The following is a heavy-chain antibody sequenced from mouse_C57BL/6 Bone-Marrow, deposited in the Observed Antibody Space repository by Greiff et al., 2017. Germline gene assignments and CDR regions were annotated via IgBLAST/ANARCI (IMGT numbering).Heavy chain of an antibody. D-gene: IGHD2-1*01. Sequence: EVKLVESEGGLVQPGSSMKLSCTASGFTFSDYYMAWVRQVPEKGLEWVANINYDGSSTYYLDSLKSRFIISRDNAKNILYLQMSSLKSEDTATYYCARAYGNHYFDYWGQGTTLTVSS. CDR2: INYDGSST. CDR1: GFTFSDYY. V-gene: IGHV5-16*01. CDR3: ARAYGNHYFDY. J-gene: IGHJ2*01.